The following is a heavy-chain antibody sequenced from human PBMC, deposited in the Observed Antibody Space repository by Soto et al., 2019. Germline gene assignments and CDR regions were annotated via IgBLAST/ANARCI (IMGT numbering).Heavy chain of an antibody. V-gene: IGHV3-74*01. J-gene: IGHJ6*02. CDR1: GFTFSTYW. D-gene: IGHD5-18*01. CDR3: ARGIRNYYGVDV. CDR2: IKFDGSTT. Sequence: PGGSLRLSCVASGFTFSTYWMHWVRQAPRKGLVWVSRIKFDGSTTSYADSVKGRFTISRDNAKNTVYLQMNSLGGEDTGVYYCARGIRNYYGVDVWAQRTTVTVSS.